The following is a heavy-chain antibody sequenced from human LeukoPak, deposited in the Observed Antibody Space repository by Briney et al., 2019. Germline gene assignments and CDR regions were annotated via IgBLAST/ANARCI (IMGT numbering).Heavy chain of an antibody. D-gene: IGHD5-12*01. CDR1: GFTFSSYA. Sequence: GGSLRLSCAASGFTFSSYAMTWVRQAPGKGLEWVSTIGGGRGSTYYADSMKGRFTISRDNSKNTLSLQMNSLRAEDTAVYYCAKSADSGYDYPRAPGSWGQGTLVTVSS. CDR2: IGGGRGST. CDR3: AKSADSGYDYPRAPGS. J-gene: IGHJ5*02. V-gene: IGHV3-23*01.